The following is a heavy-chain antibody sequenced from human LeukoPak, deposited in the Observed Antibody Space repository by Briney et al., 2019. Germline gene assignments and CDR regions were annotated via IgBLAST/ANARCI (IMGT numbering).Heavy chain of an antibody. CDR1: GYTFTSYG. CDR3: ARAEQYQLLLH. D-gene: IGHD2-2*01. J-gene: IGHJ4*02. V-gene: IGHV1-18*01. CDR2: ISAYNGNT. Sequence: ASVKVSCKASGYTFTSYGITWVRQAPGQGLEWMGWISAYNGNTNYAQKLQGRVTMTTDTSTSTAYLDLRSLRSDDTAVYYCARAEQYQLLLHWGQGTLVTVSS.